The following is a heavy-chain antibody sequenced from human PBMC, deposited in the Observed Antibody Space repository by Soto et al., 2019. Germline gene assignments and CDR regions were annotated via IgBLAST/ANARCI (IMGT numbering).Heavy chain of an antibody. D-gene: IGHD2-15*01. Sequence: EVQLVESGGGLVQPWGSLRLSCAASGFTFSSYSMNCARQAPGKGLAWISYISSSSRTIYYPDSVKGRFTISRDNAKNSLYLQLNSLRAEDTAVYYCARDKGRSPLDYWGQGTLVTVSS. CDR1: GFTFSSYS. V-gene: IGHV3-48*01. J-gene: IGHJ4*02. CDR3: ARDKGRSPLDY. CDR2: ISSSSRTI.